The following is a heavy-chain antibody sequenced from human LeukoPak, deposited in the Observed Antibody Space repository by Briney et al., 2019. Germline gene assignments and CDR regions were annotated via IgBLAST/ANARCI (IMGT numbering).Heavy chain of an antibody. J-gene: IGHJ6*02. D-gene: IGHD3-3*01. CDR1: GYTFTSYD. V-gene: IGHV1-8*01. CDR3: ARGGYDFWSGYYSRTYYYYYYGMDV. Sequence: ASVKVSCKASGYTFTSYDINWVRQATGQGLEWMGWMNPNSGNTGYAQKFQGRVTMTRNTSISTAYMELSSRRSEDTAVYYCARGGYDFWSGYYSRTYYYYYYGMDVWGQGTTVTVSS. CDR2: MNPNSGNT.